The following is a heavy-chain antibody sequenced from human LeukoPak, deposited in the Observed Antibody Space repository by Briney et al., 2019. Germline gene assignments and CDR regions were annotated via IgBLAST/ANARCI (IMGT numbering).Heavy chain of an antibody. CDR3: AKDIVATFPYYYYGMDY. J-gene: IGHJ6*02. D-gene: IGHD5-12*01. CDR2: ISGSGGST. CDR1: GFTFSSYG. Sequence: GGSLRLSCAASGFTFSSYGMHWVRQAPGKGLQWVSAISGSGGSTYYADSVKGRFTISRDNSKNTLYLQMNSLRAEDTAVYYCAKDIVATFPYYYYGMDYWGQGTLVTVSS. V-gene: IGHV3-23*01.